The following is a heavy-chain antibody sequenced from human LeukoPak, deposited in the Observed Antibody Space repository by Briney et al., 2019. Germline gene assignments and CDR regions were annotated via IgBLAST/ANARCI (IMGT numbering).Heavy chain of an antibody. Sequence: GGSLRLSCGASGFTFSSYSMNWVRQAPGKGPEWVSSISSSSSYIYYADSVKGRFTVSRDNAKNSLYLQMNSLRAEDTAVYYCAREEGTDCGGGCYSGYWGQGTLVTVSS. V-gene: IGHV3-21*01. CDR3: AREEGTDCGGGCYSGY. CDR1: GFTFSSYS. D-gene: IGHD2-21*02. CDR2: ISSSSSYI. J-gene: IGHJ4*02.